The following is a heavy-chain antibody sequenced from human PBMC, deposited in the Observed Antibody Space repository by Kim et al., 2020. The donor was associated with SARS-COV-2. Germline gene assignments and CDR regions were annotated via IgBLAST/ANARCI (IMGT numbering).Heavy chain of an antibody. Sequence: GGSLRLSCAASGFTFSSYGMHWVRQAPGKGLEWVAVISYDGSNKYYADSVKGRFTISRDNSKNTLYLKMNSLRAEDTAVYYCAKCLGAVVPNGIDVLGQG. CDR3: AKCLGAVVPNGIDV. D-gene: IGHD2-8*01. J-gene: IGHJ6*02. CDR1: GFTFSSYG. V-gene: IGHV3-30*18. CDR2: ISYDGSNK.